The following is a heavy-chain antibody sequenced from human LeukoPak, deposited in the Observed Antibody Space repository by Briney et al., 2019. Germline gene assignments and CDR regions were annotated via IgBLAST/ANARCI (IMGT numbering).Heavy chain of an antibody. Sequence: ASVKVSCKASGYTFTSYYMHWVRQATGQGLEWMGWMNPNSGNTGYAQKFQGRVTMTRNTSISTAYMELSSLRSEDTAVYYCARNNYYYDSSGYYPWGQGTLVTVSS. V-gene: IGHV1-8*02. J-gene: IGHJ5*02. CDR1: GYTFTSYY. CDR3: ARNNYYYDSSGYYP. D-gene: IGHD3-22*01. CDR2: MNPNSGNT.